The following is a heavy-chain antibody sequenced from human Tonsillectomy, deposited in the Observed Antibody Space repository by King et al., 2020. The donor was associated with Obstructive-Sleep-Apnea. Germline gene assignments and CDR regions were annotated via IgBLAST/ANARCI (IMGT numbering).Heavy chain of an antibody. CDR2: IYYIGST. D-gene: IGHD6-6*01. V-gene: IGHV4-39*07. Sequence: QLQESGPGLVKSSETLSLTCTVSGGSISSSSYYWGWIRQPPGKGLEWIGSIYYIGSTFYDPSLKSRVTISVDTSKNQFFLRLSSVTAADTAVYYCARDLGTSSGYFNYWGQGTQVTVSS. J-gene: IGHJ4*02. CDR3: ARDLGTSSGYFNY. CDR1: GGSISSSSYY.